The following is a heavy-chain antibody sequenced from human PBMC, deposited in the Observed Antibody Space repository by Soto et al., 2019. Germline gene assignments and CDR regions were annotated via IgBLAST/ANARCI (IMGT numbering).Heavy chain of an antibody. CDR1: GFTVSRNF. V-gene: IGHV3-66*01. J-gene: IGHJ3*02. D-gene: IGHD1-26*01. CDR3: AIEKVGDTSVHVFDI. Sequence: PGGSLRLSCAASGFTVSRNFMNWVRQAPGKGLEWVSVIHSGGSTYYADSVKGRFTISRDNSKNTLYLQMNSLRAEDTAVYYCAIEKVGDTSVHVFDICGQGTMVTVSS. CDR2: IHSGGST.